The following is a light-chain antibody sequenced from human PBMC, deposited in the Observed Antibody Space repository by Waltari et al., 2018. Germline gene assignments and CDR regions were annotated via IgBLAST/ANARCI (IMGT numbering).Light chain of an antibody. J-gene: IGKJ1*01. CDR3: QQYNSYPWT. CDR2: KAS. Sequence: DIQMTLSPSTLSASVGDRVTITCRASQSVSNWLAWYQQKPGKAPNLLIYKASSLKGGVPSRFSGSGSGTEFTLTISSLQPDDFATYYCQQYNSYPWTFGQGTKVEIK. V-gene: IGKV1-5*03. CDR1: QSVSNW.